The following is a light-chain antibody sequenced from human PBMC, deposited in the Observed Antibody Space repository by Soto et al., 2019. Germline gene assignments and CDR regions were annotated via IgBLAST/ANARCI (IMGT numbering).Light chain of an antibody. CDR3: MQALLTPWT. Sequence: DIVMTQSPLSLPVTPGEPASISYRSSQSLLHRNGYNYLDWYLQKPGQSPQLLIYLGSNRSSGVPDRFSGSGSGTEFTLKISRVQAEDVGVYYCMQALLTPWTFGQRTKVDI. V-gene: IGKV2-28*01. J-gene: IGKJ1*01. CDR1: QSLLHRNGYNY. CDR2: LGS.